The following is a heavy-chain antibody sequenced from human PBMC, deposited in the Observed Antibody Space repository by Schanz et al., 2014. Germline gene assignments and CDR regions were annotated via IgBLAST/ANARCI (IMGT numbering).Heavy chain of an antibody. CDR3: ARDFSAYVGNYFDY. Sequence: QVQLVQSGAEMKKPGASVKVSCKASGYTFTGYYMHWVRQAPGQGLEWMGWINGYNGHTLYAQKFQGRVTMTTDTSTSTSYMELTSLRFDDTAVYYCARDFSAYVGNYFDYWGQGTLVNGSS. CDR2: INGYNGHT. CDR1: GYTFTGYY. D-gene: IGHD5-12*01. J-gene: IGHJ4*02. V-gene: IGHV1-18*04.